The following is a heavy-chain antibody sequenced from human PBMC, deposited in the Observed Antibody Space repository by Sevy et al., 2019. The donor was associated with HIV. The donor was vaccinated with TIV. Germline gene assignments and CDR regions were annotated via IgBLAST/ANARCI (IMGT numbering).Heavy chain of an antibody. CDR1: GGSISSGGYY. V-gene: IGHV4-31*03. D-gene: IGHD4-17*01. CDR2: IYFSGNT. J-gene: IGHJ4*02. Sequence: SETLSLTCTVSGGSISSGGYYWNWIRQHPGKGLEWIAYIYFSGNTYYNPSLKSRLTISVDTSKSQFSLKLRSVTAADTAVYYSARGGSGTTVTTFDYWGQGTLVTVSS. CDR3: ARGGSGTTVTTFDY.